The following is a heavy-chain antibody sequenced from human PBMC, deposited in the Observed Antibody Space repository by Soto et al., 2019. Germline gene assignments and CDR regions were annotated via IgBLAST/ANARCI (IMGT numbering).Heavy chain of an antibody. CDR2: ISAYNGNT. Sequence: ASVKVSCKASGYTFTSYVISWVRQAPGQVREWMGWISAYNGNTNYSQKLQGRGTMTTDTSTSTAYMELSSLRSDDTAVYYCARDLKVGYKRTVVGATVIGYWGQGTLVTVSS. V-gene: IGHV1-18*01. CDR1: GYTFTSYV. CDR3: ARDLKVGYKRTVVGATVIGY. J-gene: IGHJ4*02. D-gene: IGHD1-26*01.